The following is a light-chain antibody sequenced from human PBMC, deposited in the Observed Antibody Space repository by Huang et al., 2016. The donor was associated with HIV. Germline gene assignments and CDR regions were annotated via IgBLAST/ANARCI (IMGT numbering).Light chain of an antibody. CDR3: QQYGSSPAT. Sequence: EIVLTQSPGTLSLSPGERATLSCRASQSVSSSYLAWYQQKPGQAPRLLIYGASSRATGSPDRFSGSGSGTDFTLTISRREPEDFAVYYCQQYGSSPATFGGGTKVEIK. CDR1: QSVSSSY. V-gene: IGKV3-20*01. J-gene: IGKJ4*01. CDR2: GAS.